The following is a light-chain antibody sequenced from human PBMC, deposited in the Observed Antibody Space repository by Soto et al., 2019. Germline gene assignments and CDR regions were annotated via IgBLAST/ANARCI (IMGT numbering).Light chain of an antibody. J-gene: IGLJ1*01. CDR3: CSYAGSFYV. CDR1: SSDVGGYNY. Sequence: QSVLTPPRSVSGSTGQSVTISCTRTSSDVGGYNYVSWYQQHPGKAPKLMIYDVSKRPSGVPDRFSGSKSGNTASLTISGLQAEDEADYYCCSYAGSFYVFGTGTKVTVL. CDR2: DVS. V-gene: IGLV2-11*01.